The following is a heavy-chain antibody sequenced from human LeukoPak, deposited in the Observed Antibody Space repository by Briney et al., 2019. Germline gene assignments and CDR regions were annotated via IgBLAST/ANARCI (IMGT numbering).Heavy chain of an antibody. CDR1: GFTFSSYA. J-gene: IGHJ4*02. D-gene: IGHD3-22*01. CDR3: AKVPYYDSSGYIDY. V-gene: IGHV3-23*01. Sequence: GRSLRLSCAASGFTFSSYAMSWVRQAPGKGLEWVSAISGSGGSTYYADSVKGRFTISRDNSKNTLYLQMNSLRAEDTAVYYCAKVPYYDSSGYIDYWGQGTLVTVSS. CDR2: ISGSGGST.